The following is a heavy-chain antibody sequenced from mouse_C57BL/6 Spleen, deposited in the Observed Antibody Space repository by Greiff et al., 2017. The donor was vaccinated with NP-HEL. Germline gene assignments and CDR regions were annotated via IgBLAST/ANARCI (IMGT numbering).Heavy chain of an antibody. CDR2: ISYDGSN. CDR3: ARERGYFDV. J-gene: IGHJ1*03. CDR1: GYSITSGYY. V-gene: IGHV3-6*01. Sequence: DVKLQESGPGLVKPSQSLSLTCSVTGYSITSGYYWNWIRQFPGNKLEWMGYISYDGSNNYNPSLKNRISITRDTSKNQFFLKLNSVTTEDTATYYCARERGYFDVWGTGTTVTVSS.